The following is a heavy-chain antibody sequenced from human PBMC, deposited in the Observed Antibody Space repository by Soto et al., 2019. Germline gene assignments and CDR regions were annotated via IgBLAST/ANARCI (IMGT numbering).Heavy chain of an antibody. CDR1: GGTFSSYA. Sequence: SVKVSCKASGGTFSSYAISWVRQAPGQGLEWMGGIIPIFGTANYAQNFQGRVTIAADESTNTAYMELSSLRSEDTAVYYCARISGRPSNYYHIDVWGQGTSVTVSS. V-gene: IGHV1-69*13. CDR2: IIPIFGTA. CDR3: ARISGRPSNYYHIDV. D-gene: IGHD6-6*01. J-gene: IGHJ6*02.